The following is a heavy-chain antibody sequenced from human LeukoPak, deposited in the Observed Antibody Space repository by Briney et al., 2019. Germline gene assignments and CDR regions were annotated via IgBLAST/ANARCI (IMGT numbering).Heavy chain of an antibody. V-gene: IGHV3-66*01. J-gene: IGHJ6*02. Sequence: PGGSLRLSCAASGFTVSSNYMSWVRQAPGKGLEWVSVIYSGGSTYYADSVNGRFTISRDNSKNTLYLQMNSLRAEDTAVYYCARDGAPPAGRGSSTKYYYYYGMDVWGQGTTVTVSS. CDR2: IYSGGST. D-gene: IGHD6-13*01. CDR3: ARDGAPPAGRGSSTKYYYYYGMDV. CDR1: GFTVSSNY.